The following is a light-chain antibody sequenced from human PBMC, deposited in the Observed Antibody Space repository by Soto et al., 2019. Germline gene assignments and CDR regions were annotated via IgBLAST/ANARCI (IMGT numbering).Light chain of an antibody. CDR1: QRLTNN. CDR2: GAS. CDR3: QQKYRLPRT. V-gene: IGKV3D-15*01. Sequence: EIVMTQSPATLSVSPGEGVTLSCRASQRLTNNLAWYQQSPGQAPRLLIYGASTRATGIPTRFSGSGTGTEFTLTISSLESEDFATYFCQQKYRLPRTFGQGTKVEMK. J-gene: IGKJ1*01.